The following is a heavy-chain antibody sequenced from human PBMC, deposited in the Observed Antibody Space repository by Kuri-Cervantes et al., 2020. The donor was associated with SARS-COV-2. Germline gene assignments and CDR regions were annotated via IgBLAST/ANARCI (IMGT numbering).Heavy chain of an antibody. Sequence: GGSLRLSCAASGFTFSSYWMHWVRQAPGKGLGWVSYISSSSSTIYYADSVKGRFTISRHNSKNTLYLQMNSLRAEDTAVYYCARGGAAAGTFYYGMDVWGQGTTVTVSS. V-gene: IGHV3-48*01. CDR1: GFTFSSYW. D-gene: IGHD6-13*01. CDR3: ARGGAAAGTFYYGMDV. CDR2: ISSSSSTI. J-gene: IGHJ6*02.